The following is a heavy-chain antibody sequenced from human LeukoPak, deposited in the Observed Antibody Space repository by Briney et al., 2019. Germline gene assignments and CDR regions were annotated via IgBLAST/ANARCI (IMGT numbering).Heavy chain of an antibody. D-gene: IGHD3-16*01. CDR1: GFTVSSNY. CDR3: ARSTFWYFDY. Sequence: GRSLRLSCAASGFTVSSNYMSWVRQAPGKGLESVSVIYSGGSTYYADSVKGRFTISRDNSKNTLYLQMNSLRAEDTAVYYCARSTFWYFDYWGQGTLVTVSS. J-gene: IGHJ4*02. V-gene: IGHV3-53*01. CDR2: IYSGGST.